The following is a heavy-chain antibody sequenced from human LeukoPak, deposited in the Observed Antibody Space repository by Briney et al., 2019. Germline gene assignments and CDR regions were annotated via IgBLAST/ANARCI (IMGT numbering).Heavy chain of an antibody. V-gene: IGHV1-69*04. CDR3: ARDPYGSGSYYWFDP. CDR1: GYTFTSYG. CDR2: IIPILGIA. J-gene: IGHJ5*02. D-gene: IGHD3-10*01. Sequence: ASVKVSCKASGYTFTSYGISWVRQAPGQGLEWMGRIIPILGIANYAQKFQGRVTITADKSTSTAYMELSSLRSEDTAVYYCARDPYGSGSYYWFDPWGQGTLVTVSS.